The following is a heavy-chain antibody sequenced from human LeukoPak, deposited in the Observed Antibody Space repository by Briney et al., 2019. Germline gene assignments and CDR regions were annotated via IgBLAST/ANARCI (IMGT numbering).Heavy chain of an antibody. CDR3: AGLGPSHFFDY. CDR2: INPSDDSS. D-gene: IGHD3-16*01. CDR1: GYTFTSYY. Sequence: ASVKISCRASGYTFTSYYIYWVRQAPGQGLEWVGIINPSDDSSNYAQKFQGRVTMTRDTSTSTVYMDLSSLRSEDTAVYYCAGLGPSHFFDYWGQGTLVTVSS. J-gene: IGHJ4*02. V-gene: IGHV1-46*01.